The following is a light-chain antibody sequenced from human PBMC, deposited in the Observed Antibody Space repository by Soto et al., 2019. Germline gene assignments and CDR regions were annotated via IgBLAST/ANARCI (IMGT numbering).Light chain of an antibody. CDR1: SSNIGAGYD. V-gene: IGLV1-40*01. CDR3: QSYDSSLSGVV. CDR2: GNS. J-gene: IGLJ2*01. Sequence: QSVLTQPHSVSGAPGQRVTISCTGSSSNIGAGYDVHWYQQLPGTAPKLLIYGNSNRPSGVPDRFSGSKSGTSASLAITGLQAEDEADYYCQSYDSSLSGVVLGGGTQLTVL.